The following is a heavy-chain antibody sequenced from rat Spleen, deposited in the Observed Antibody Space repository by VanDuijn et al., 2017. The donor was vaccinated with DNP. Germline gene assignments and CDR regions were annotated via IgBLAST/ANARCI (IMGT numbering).Heavy chain of an antibody. CDR1: GFTFSDYY. J-gene: IGHJ2*01. CDR3: AKAGGYSPWYFDY. V-gene: IGHV5S11*01. CDR2: ISTGGGNT. Sequence: EVQLVETGGGLVQPGRSLKLSCAASGFTFSDYYMAWVRRAPTKGLEWVAAISTGGGNTYYRDSVKGRFTISRDNAKSTLYLQMDSLRSEETATYYCAKAGGYSPWYFDYWGQGVMVTVSS. D-gene: IGHD1-11*01.